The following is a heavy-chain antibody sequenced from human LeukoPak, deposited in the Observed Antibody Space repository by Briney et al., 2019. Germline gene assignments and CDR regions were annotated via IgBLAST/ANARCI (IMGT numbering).Heavy chain of an antibody. J-gene: IGHJ4*02. CDR1: GFTFSSYW. V-gene: IGHV3-7*01. D-gene: IGHD3-10*01. CDR3: AREAPPFKLGALDY. CDR2: IKQDGSEK. Sequence: GGSLRLSCAASGFTFSSYWMSWVRQAPGKGLEWVANIKQDGSEKYYVDSVKGRFTISRDNAKNSLYLQMNSLRAEDTAVYYCAREAPPFKLGALDYWGQGTLVTVSS.